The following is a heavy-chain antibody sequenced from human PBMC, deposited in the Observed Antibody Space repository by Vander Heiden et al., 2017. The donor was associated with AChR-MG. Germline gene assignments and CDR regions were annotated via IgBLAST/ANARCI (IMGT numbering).Heavy chain of an antibody. Sequence: QVQLQQWGAGLLKPSETLSLTCAVYGGSFSCYYWSWIRQPPGKGLEWIGEINHSGSTNYNPSLKSRVTISVDTSKNQFSLKLSSVNAADTAVYYCARRRAPIMITFGGVHRPFFDYWGQGTLVTVSS. J-gene: IGHJ4*02. CDR1: GGSFSCYY. CDR2: INHSGST. V-gene: IGHV4-34*01. CDR3: ARRRAPIMITFGGVHRPFFDY. D-gene: IGHD3-16*01.